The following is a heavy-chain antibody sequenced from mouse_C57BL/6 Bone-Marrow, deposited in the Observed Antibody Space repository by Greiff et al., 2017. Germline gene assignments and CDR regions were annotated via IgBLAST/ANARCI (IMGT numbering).Heavy chain of an antibody. V-gene: IGHV1-81*01. J-gene: IGHJ2*01. CDR1: GYTFTSYG. CDR3: AGDISGYESY. CDR2: IYPRSGNT. Sequence: QVQLKESGAELARPGASVKLSCKASGYTFTSYGISWVKQRTGQGLEWIGEIYPRSGNTYYNEKFKGKATLTADKSSSTAYMELRSLTSEDSAVYFCAGDISGYESYWGQGTTLTVSS. D-gene: IGHD3-2*02.